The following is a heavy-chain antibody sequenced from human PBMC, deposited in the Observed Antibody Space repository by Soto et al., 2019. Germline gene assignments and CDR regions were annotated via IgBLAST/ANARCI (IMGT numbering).Heavy chain of an antibody. D-gene: IGHD5-12*01. V-gene: IGHV4-34*01. CDR2: INHSGST. CDR3: ARGGVPTIPPLGL. CDR1: GGSFSGYY. Sequence: PSETLSLTCAVYGGSFSGYYWSWIRQPPGKGLEWIGEINHSGSTNYNPSLKSRVTISVDTSKNQFSLKLSSVTAADTAVYYCARGGVPTIPPLGLWGQGTLVTVSS. J-gene: IGHJ4*02.